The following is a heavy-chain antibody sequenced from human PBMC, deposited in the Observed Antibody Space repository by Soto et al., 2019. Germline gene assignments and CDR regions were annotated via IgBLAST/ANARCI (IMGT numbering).Heavy chain of an antibody. CDR3: AKDMRDYSYRCFDL. D-gene: IGHD4-17*01. V-gene: IGHV3-9*01. J-gene: IGHJ2*01. Sequence: EVQLVESGGGLAQPGRSMRLSCAASGFTFDDYTMHWVRQVPEKGLEWVSGISWDSGNIGYADSVNGRFTISRDNDKSSLYLQMYSLRSEYTALYYCAKDMRDYSYRCFDLGGRGTLVTVSS. CDR2: ISWDSGNI. CDR1: GFTFDDYT.